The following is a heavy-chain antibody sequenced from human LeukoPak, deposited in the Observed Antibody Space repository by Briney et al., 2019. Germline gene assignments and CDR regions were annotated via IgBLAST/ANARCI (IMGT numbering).Heavy chain of an antibody. CDR1: GFTFEDYA. V-gene: IGHV3-9*01. Sequence: GGSLRLSCAASGFTFEDYAMHWVRQAPGKGLEWVSGISWNSGNMAYADSVKGRFTISRDNAKKSLYLQLSSLRTEDTALYYCAKDTRYSTTSGSDYYYGMDVWGQGTTVTVSS. CDR3: AKDTRYSTTSGSDYYYGMDV. J-gene: IGHJ6*02. CDR2: ISWNSGNM. D-gene: IGHD3-16*02.